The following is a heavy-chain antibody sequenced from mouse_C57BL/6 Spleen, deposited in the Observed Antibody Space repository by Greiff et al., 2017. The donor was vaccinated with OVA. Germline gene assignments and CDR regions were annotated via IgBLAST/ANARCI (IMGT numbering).Heavy chain of an antibody. Sequence: QVQLQQPGAELVKPGASVKLSCKASGYTFTSYWMQWVKQRPGQGLEWIGGIDPSDSYTNYNQKFKGKATLTVDTSSSTAYMQLSSLTSEDSAVYYCAASYGSSYKYFDVWGTGTTVTVSS. CDR3: AASYGSSYKYFDV. D-gene: IGHD1-1*01. CDR2: IDPSDSYT. J-gene: IGHJ1*03. CDR1: GYTFTSYW. V-gene: IGHV1-50*01.